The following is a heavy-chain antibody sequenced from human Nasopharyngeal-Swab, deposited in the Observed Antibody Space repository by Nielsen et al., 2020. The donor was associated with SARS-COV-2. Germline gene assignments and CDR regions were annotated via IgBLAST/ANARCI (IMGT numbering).Heavy chain of an antibody. Sequence: WIRQPPGKGLEWVAVISYDGSNKYYADSVKGRFTISRDNSKNTLYLQMSSLRAEDTAVYYCAKEDIVATMFQIGYYFDYWGQGTLVTVSS. D-gene: IGHD5-12*01. V-gene: IGHV3-30*18. CDR3: AKEDIVATMFQIGYYFDY. J-gene: IGHJ4*02. CDR2: ISYDGSNK.